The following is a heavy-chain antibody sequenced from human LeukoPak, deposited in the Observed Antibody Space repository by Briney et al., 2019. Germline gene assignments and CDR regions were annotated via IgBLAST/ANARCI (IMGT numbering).Heavy chain of an antibody. Sequence: GGSLRPSCAASGFTFSSYGMSWVRQAPGKGLEWVSAISGSGGSTYYADSVKGRFTISRDNSKNTLYLQMNSLRAEDTAVYYCAKWEYCSGGSCYLGPLDYWGQGTLVTVSS. CDR1: GFTFSSYG. J-gene: IGHJ4*02. V-gene: IGHV3-23*01. CDR3: AKWEYCSGGSCYLGPLDY. CDR2: ISGSGGST. D-gene: IGHD2-15*01.